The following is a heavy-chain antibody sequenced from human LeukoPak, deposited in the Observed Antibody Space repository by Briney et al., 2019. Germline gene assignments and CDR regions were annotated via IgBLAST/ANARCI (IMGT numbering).Heavy chain of an antibody. Sequence: SETLSLTCAVYGGSFSGYYWSRIRQPPGKGLEWIGEINHSGSTNYNPSLKSRVTISVDTSKNQFSLKLSSVTAADTAVYYCAVSSSSRVDYFDYWGQGTLVTVSS. V-gene: IGHV4-34*01. CDR3: AVSSSSRVDYFDY. CDR1: GGSFSGYY. D-gene: IGHD6-6*01. CDR2: INHSGST. J-gene: IGHJ4*02.